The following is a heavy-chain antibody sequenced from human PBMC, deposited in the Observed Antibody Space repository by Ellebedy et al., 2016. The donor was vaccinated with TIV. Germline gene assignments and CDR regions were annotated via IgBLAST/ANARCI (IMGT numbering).Heavy chain of an antibody. J-gene: IGHJ4*02. D-gene: IGHD2-8*02. Sequence: SETLSLXXTVSGGSISSYFWSWIRQPPVRGLEWIGYIYSSGRTNYNPSLKGRVTMSVDTSKNQFSLRLSSLTAADTAVYYCAAAGGVEIDYWGQGTLVTVSS. V-gene: IGHV4-59*01. CDR3: AAAGGVEIDY. CDR2: IYSSGRT. CDR1: GGSISSYF.